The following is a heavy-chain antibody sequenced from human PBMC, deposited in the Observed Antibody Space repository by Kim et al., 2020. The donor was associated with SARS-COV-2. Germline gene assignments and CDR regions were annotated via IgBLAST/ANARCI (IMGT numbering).Heavy chain of an antibody. CDR2: INHSGST. CDR3: ARHSRYYYDTSGITDAFDV. D-gene: IGHD3-22*01. CDR1: GGSFSDYY. V-gene: IGHV4-34*01. J-gene: IGHJ3*01. Sequence: SETLSLTCSVYGGSFSDYYWSWIRQPPGKGLEWIGEINHSGSTTYNSSLKSRVTILVDTSKNQFSLTLTSVTAADTAVYYCARHSRYYYDTSGITDAFDVWGQGTMVTVSS.